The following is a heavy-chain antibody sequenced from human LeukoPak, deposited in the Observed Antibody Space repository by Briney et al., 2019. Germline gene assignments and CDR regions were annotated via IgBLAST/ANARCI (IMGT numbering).Heavy chain of an antibody. Sequence: GGSLRLSCTASGFTFGDYAMSWVRQAPGKGLEWAGFIRSKAYGGTTEYAASVKGRFTISRDDSKSIAYLQMNSLKTEDTAVYYCTTYGSGRKFDYWGQGILVTVSS. CDR1: GFTFGDYA. D-gene: IGHD3-10*01. V-gene: IGHV3-49*04. CDR2: IRSKAYGGTT. J-gene: IGHJ4*02. CDR3: TTYGSGRKFDY.